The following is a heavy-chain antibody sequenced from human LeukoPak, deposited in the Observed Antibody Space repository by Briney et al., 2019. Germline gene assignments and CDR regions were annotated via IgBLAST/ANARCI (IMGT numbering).Heavy chain of an antibody. CDR3: ARDAVDTANAV. D-gene: IGHD5-18*01. J-gene: IGHJ6*02. Sequence: GGSLRLSCAASGFTFTTYWMHWVRQAPGKGLVWVSHINSDGSITSYADSVKGRFTISRDNAKSTLYLQMNSLRAEDTAVYCCARDAVDTANAVWGQGTTVTVSS. CDR1: GFTFTTYW. CDR2: INSDGSIT. V-gene: IGHV3-74*01.